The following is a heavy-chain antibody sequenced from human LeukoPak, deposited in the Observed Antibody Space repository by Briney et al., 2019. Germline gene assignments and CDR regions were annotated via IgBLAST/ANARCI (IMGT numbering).Heavy chain of an antibody. V-gene: IGHV3-23*01. CDR1: GFTFSSYA. CDR3: AKEPAYCGGDCSSGGYYFDY. J-gene: IGHJ4*02. D-gene: IGHD2-21*02. CDR2: ISGSGGST. Sequence: GGSLRLSCAASGFTFSSYAMSWVRQAPGKGLEWVSAISGSGGSTYYADSVKGRFTISGDNSKNTLYLQMNSLRAEDTAVYYCAKEPAYCGGDCSSGGYYFDYWGQGTLVTVSS.